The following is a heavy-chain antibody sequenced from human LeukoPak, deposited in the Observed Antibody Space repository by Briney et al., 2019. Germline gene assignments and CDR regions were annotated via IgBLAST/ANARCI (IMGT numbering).Heavy chain of an antibody. CDR1: GGSISSYY. Sequence: PSETLSLTCTVSGGSISSYYRSWIRQPPGKGLEWIGYIYYSGSTNYNPSLKSRVTISVDTSKNQFSLKLSSVTAADTAVYYCARAGHSGYDPSWFDPWGQGTLVTVSS. D-gene: IGHD5-12*01. CDR3: ARAGHSGYDPSWFDP. CDR2: IYYSGST. J-gene: IGHJ5*02. V-gene: IGHV4-59*08.